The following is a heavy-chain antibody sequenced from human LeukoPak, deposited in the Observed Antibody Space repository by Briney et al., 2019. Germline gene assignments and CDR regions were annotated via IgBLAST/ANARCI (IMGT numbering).Heavy chain of an antibody. D-gene: IGHD6-19*01. CDR2: IYDTGST. Sequence: SDTLSLTCTVSGGSISSYYWSWIRQPPGKGLEWIGYIYDTGSTNYNPSLKSRVTISVDTSKKQFSLKLSSVTAADTAVYYCARDLRGITVAGPQNYYYMDVWGKGTTVTVSS. V-gene: IGHV4-59*01. J-gene: IGHJ6*03. CDR3: ARDLRGITVAGPQNYYYMDV. CDR1: GGSISSYY.